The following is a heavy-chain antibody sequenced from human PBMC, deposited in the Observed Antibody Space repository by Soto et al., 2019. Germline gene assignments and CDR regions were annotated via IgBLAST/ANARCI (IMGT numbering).Heavy chain of an antibody. CDR1: GFTFSSYG. CDR3: AKDRRLRATEFDY. V-gene: IGHV3-30*18. Sequence: QVQLVESGGGVVQSGRSLRLSCAASGFTFSSYGMHWVRQAPGKGLEWVAVISYDGSNKYYADSVKGRFTISRDNSKNTLYLQMNSLRAEDTAVYYCAKDRRLRATEFDYWGQGTLVTVSS. CDR2: ISYDGSNK. J-gene: IGHJ4*02. D-gene: IGHD3-16*01.